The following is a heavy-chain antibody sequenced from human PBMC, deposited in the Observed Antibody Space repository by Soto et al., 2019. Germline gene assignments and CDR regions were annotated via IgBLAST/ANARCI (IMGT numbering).Heavy chain of an antibody. CDR3: ARGDRGAFDL. CDR2: IHSDGSST. Sequence: EVQLLESGGGLVQPGESLRLSCAASGFTFSYYWMHWVRQAPGMGLVWVSRIHSDGSSTTYADSVKGRFTISRDNARNTLYLKMHSLRAEDTAVYYCARGDRGAFDLWGQGTVLTVSS. V-gene: IGHV3-74*01. D-gene: IGHD1-26*01. J-gene: IGHJ3*01. CDR1: GFTFSYYW.